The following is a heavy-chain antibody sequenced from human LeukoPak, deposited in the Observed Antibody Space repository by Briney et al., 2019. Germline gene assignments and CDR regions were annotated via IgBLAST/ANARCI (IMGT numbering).Heavy chain of an antibody. CDR3: ARDIEGYCVNGRCISGWIDP. D-gene: IGHD2-8*01. CDR1: GFSLNKHA. V-gene: IGHV3-30*04. J-gene: IGHJ5*02. Sequence: GGSLRLSCAASGFSLNKHALHWIRQIPGKGLEGVAVTTIAGGHEFYANSVKGRFTVARDISKNTLYLQMNDLRPEDTALYYCARDIEGYCVNGRCISGWIDPWGQGTLVTVSS. CDR2: TTIAGGHE.